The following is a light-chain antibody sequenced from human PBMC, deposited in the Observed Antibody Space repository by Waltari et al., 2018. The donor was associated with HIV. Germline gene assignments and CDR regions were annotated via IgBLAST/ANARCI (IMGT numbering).Light chain of an antibody. CDR2: GVS. CDR1: SRNIGSFDH. Sequence: QSALTQPPSVSGSPGQSVTISCIGTSRNIGSFDHVSWFQQPPGSAPKLLIFGVSNRPSGVPDRFSGSKSGNTASLTISGLQAEDEADYYCSSYRSSITLLFGGGTKLTVL. CDR3: SSYRSSITLL. J-gene: IGLJ3*02. V-gene: IGLV2-18*02.